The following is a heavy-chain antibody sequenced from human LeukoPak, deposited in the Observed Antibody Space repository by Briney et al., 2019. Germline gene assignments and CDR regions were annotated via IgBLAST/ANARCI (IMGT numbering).Heavy chain of an antibody. J-gene: IGHJ4*02. CDR2: IKSKTDGGTT. CDR1: GFTFSNAW. Sequence: GGSLRLSCAASGFTFSNAWMSWVRQAPGKGLEWVGRIKSKTDGGTTDYAAPVKGRFTISRDDSKNTLYLQMNSLKTEDTAVYYCTTDQIPYGDCDDYWGQGTLVTVSS. V-gene: IGHV3-15*01. D-gene: IGHD4-17*01. CDR3: TTDQIPYGDCDDY.